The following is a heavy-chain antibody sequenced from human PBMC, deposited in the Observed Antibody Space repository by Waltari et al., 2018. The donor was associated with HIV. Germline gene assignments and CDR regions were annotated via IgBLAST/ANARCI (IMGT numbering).Heavy chain of an antibody. V-gene: IGHV3-7*01. D-gene: IGHD3-16*02. CDR1: GFIFSTSW. Sequence: EVQLVESGGGLVQPGGPLRRPCAASGFIFSTSWLNWVRQAPGKRLDGVANINQDGSEKYYVDSVKNRFSISRDNAKNSLYLQMNNLRAEDTAVYYCAGEMPTIIGDAFDIWGQGTMVTISS. CDR3: AGEMPTIIGDAFDI. J-gene: IGHJ3*02. CDR2: INQDGSEK.